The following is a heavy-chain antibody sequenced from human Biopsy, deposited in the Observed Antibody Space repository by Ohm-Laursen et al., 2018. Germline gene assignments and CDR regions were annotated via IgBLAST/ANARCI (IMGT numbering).Heavy chain of an antibody. Sequence: GSLRLSCSASGFTFSNYYMSWIRQAPGKGLEWLSYISGSGTTIFYADSVKGRFTVSRDNAKNSLYLQMNSLTVEDTAVYYCAGDGAGSYHDYWGQGTLVTVSS. CDR3: AGDGAGSYHDY. CDR1: GFTFSNYY. J-gene: IGHJ4*02. CDR2: ISGSGTTI. D-gene: IGHD3-10*01. V-gene: IGHV3-11*01.